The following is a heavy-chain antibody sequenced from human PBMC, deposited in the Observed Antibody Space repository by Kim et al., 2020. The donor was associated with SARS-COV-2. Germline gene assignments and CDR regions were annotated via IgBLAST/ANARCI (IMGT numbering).Heavy chain of an antibody. CDR3: ARRTKGNFDY. V-gene: IGHV4-59*01. CDR2: RN. Sequence: RNNYNPSLKSRVTISVDTSKNQFSLKLSSVTAADTAVYYCARRTKGNFDYWGQGTLVTVSS. D-gene: IGHD1-7*01. J-gene: IGHJ4*02.